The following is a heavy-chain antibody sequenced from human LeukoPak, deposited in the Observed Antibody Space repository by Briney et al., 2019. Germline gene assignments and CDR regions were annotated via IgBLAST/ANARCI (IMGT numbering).Heavy chain of an antibody. CDR2: ISWNSGTV. V-gene: IGHV3-9*01. J-gene: IGHJ4*02. CDR1: GFIFDDYG. Sequence: PGGSLRLSCVASGFIFDDYGVHWVRQAPGKGLEWVSGISWNSGTVGYADSVKGRFTISRDNAKNSLFLQTNSLRVEDTALYYCVQVKGYLNGYFDFWGQGSLVTVSS. CDR3: VQVKGYLNGYFDF. D-gene: IGHD2-15*01.